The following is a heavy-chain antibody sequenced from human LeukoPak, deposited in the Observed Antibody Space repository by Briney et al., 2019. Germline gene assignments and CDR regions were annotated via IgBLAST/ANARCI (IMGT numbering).Heavy chain of an antibody. D-gene: IGHD2-15*01. Sequence: GGSLRLSCAASGFTFSSYGMHWVRQAPGKGLEWVAFIRYDGSNKYYADSVKGRFTISRDNSKNTLYLQMNSLRAEDTAVYYCAKDWGEPHCSGGSCYYFDYWGQRTLVTVSS. CDR2: IRYDGSNK. J-gene: IGHJ4*02. V-gene: IGHV3-30*02. CDR3: AKDWGEPHCSGGSCYYFDY. CDR1: GFTFSSYG.